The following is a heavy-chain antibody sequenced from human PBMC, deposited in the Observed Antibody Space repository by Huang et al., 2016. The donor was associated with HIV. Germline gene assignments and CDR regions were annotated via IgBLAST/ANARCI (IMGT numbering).Heavy chain of an antibody. CDR1: GYIFTDYY. D-gene: IGHD3-10*01. CDR2: VNPKSGDT. J-gene: IGHJ5*02. Sequence: QVQLVQSGAEVKKPGASVKVSCRTSGYIFTDYYIHWVRQAPGQGLAWVGWVNPKSGDTNQAQRGQGRLHMTTDTSTSAVYRELANLRSDDTAVYYCARAVVRGLIIRFDPWGQGTLVTVSS. V-gene: IGHV1-2*02. CDR3: ARAVVRGLIIRFDP.